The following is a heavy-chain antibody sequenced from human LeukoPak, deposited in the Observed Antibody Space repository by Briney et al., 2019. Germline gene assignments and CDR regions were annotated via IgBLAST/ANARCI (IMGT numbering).Heavy chain of an antibody. D-gene: IGHD3-22*01. CDR2: IYSGGST. CDR3: ARDKGYYDSSGYYYLYYYYGMDV. Sequence: GSLRLSCAASGFTVSSNYMSWVRQAPGKGLEWVSVIYSGGSTYYADSVKGRFTISRDNSKNTLYLQMNSLRAEDTAVYYCARDKGYYDSSGYYYLYYYYGMDVWGQGTTVTVSS. V-gene: IGHV3-53*01. J-gene: IGHJ6*02. CDR1: GFTVSSNY.